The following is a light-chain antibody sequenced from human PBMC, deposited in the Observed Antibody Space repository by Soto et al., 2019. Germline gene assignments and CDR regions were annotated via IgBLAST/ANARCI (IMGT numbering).Light chain of an antibody. CDR1: SSDVGGYDS. Sequence: QSALTQPPSASGSPGQSVTISCTGTSSDVGGYDSVSWYQQHPGKAPKLIIYEVNKRPSGVPDRFSGSKSGNTASLTVSGLQAEDEADYYWSSYAGSNNFPYVFGTGTKVTVL. V-gene: IGLV2-8*01. CDR3: SSYAGSNNFPYV. J-gene: IGLJ1*01. CDR2: EVN.